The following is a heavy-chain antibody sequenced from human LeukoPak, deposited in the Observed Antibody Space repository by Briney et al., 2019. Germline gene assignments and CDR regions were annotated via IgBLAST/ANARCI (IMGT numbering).Heavy chain of an antibody. J-gene: IGHJ4*02. D-gene: IGHD4-17*01. CDR2: NIPIFGTL. CDR3: AQGQGAYGDLRGLFDY. Sequence: SVKVSCQASGGALSSYALSGVRPAPGQGLAWMGGNIPIFGTLNDAQKFQDRVTSTTDESTSTAYMELSSLGSEDTAVYYCAQGQGAYGDLRGLFDYWGQGTLVTVSS. CDR1: GGALSSYA. V-gene: IGHV1-69*05.